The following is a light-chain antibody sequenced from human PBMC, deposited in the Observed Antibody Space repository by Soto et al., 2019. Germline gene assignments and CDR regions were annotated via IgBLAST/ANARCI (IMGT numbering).Light chain of an antibody. V-gene: IGKV1-39*01. Sequence: DIQMTQSPSSLSASVGDRVTVTCRASQSTGSYVNWYQQKPGKAPKLLIYAASSLQSGVLSRFSGSGSGTDFTLTISSLQLEDLATYYCQQSYSGPWTFGQGTKVDIK. CDR3: QQSYSGPWT. CDR2: AAS. J-gene: IGKJ1*01. CDR1: QSTGSY.